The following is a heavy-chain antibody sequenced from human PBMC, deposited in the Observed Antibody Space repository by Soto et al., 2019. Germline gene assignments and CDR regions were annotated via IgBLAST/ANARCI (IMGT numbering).Heavy chain of an antibody. CDR1: GGSFSGYY. CDR2: INHSGST. D-gene: IGHD3-3*01. J-gene: IGHJ6*02. V-gene: IGHV4-34*01. Sequence: PSETLSLTCAVYGGSFSGYYWSWIRQPPGKGLEWIGEINHSGSTNYNPSLKSRVTISVDTSKNQFSLKLSSVTAADTAVYYCARGLYDFWSGYHTRGMDVWGQGTTVTVSS. CDR3: ARGLYDFWSGYHTRGMDV.